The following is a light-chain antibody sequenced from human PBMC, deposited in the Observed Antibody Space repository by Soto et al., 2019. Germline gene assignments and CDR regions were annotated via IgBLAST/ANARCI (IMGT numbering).Light chain of an antibody. CDR3: QQYNNWPRGYT. J-gene: IGKJ2*01. Sequence: EIVMTQSPATLSVSPGERATLSCRASQSVSSNLAWYQQKPGQAPRLLIYGASTMATGIPARFSGSGSGTEFTLTISSLQSEDFAVYYCQQYNNWPRGYTFGQGTKLEIK. V-gene: IGKV3-15*01. CDR1: QSVSSN. CDR2: GAS.